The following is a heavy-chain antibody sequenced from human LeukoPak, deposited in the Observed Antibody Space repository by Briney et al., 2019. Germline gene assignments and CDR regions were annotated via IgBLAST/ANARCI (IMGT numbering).Heavy chain of an antibody. Sequence: ASVKVSCKASGYTFTSYGISWVRQAPGQGLEWMGWISAYNGNTNYAQKLQGRVTMTTDTSTSTAYMELRSLRSDDTAVYYCARDTFRGYSYGTLNGYWGQGTLVTVSS. CDR3: ARDTFRGYSYGTLNGY. J-gene: IGHJ4*02. CDR1: GYTFTSYG. D-gene: IGHD5-18*01. V-gene: IGHV1-18*01. CDR2: ISAYNGNT.